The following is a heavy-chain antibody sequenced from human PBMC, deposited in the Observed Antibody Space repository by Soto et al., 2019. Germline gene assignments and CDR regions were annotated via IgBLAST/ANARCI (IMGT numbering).Heavy chain of an antibody. Sequence: GGSLRLSCAASGFSFSSHSMKWVRQAPGKGLEWVSDISSSGSTIYYADSVKGRFTISRDNSKNTLFLQMNSLRAEDTAIYYCAKSVGSGWSKSDYWGQGTLVTVSS. V-gene: IGHV3-48*01. CDR3: AKSVGSGWSKSDY. D-gene: IGHD6-19*01. CDR1: GFSFSSHS. J-gene: IGHJ4*02. CDR2: ISSSGSTI.